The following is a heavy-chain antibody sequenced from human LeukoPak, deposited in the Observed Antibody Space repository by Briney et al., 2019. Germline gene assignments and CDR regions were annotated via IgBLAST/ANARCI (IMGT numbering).Heavy chain of an antibody. CDR1: GYTFSGYA. CDR3: ARGIWSATRVDYYLDN. CDR2: INAGNGHT. V-gene: IGHV1-3*01. Sequence: GASVKVSCKASGYTFSGYAIHWVRQAPGQRFEWMGWINAGNGHTKYSQNFQGRVTITSDSSANTVYMELSSLTSEDTAVYYCARGIWSATRVDYYLDNWGQGTLVTVSS. J-gene: IGHJ4*02. D-gene: IGHD5-24*01.